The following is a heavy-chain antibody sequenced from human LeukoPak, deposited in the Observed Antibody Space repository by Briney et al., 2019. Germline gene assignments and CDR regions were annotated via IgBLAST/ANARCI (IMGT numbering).Heavy chain of an antibody. Sequence: GASVKVSCKASGGTFSSYAISWVRQAPGQGLEWMGGIIPIFGTANYAQKFQGRVTITTDESTSTAYMELSSLGSEDTAVYYCAEHGSGSYYNVWFDPWGQGTLVTVSS. V-gene: IGHV1-69*05. CDR1: GGTFSSYA. J-gene: IGHJ5*02. CDR2: IIPIFGTA. D-gene: IGHD3-10*01. CDR3: AEHGSGSYYNVWFDP.